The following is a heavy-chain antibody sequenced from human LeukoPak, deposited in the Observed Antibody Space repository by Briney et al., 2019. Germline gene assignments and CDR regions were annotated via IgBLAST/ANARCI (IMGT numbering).Heavy chain of an antibody. CDR2: IYTSGST. CDR3: ARPAYYVSGSYYSPDYYYMDV. V-gene: IGHV4-4*09. D-gene: IGHD3-10*01. Sequence: SEPLSHTCTVSGGSISSYYWSWLRQPPGKGLEWIGYIYTSGSTNYNPSLKRRVTISVDTSKNQFSLKLSSVTAADTAVYYCARPAYYVSGSYYSPDYYYMDVWGKGTTVTVSS. J-gene: IGHJ6*03. CDR1: GGSISSYY.